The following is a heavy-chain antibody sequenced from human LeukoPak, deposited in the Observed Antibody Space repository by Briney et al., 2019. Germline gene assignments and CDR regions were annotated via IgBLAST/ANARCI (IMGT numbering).Heavy chain of an antibody. V-gene: IGHV4-39*01. CDR3: ARARWLPGYYYYYYMDV. D-gene: IGHD5-12*01. CDR1: GGSISSSSYY. CDR2: IYYSGST. Sequence: ASETLSLTCTVSGGSISSSSYYWGWIRQPPGKGLEWIGSIYYSGSTYYNPSLKSRVTISVDTSKNQFSLKLSSVTAADTAVYYCARARWLPGYYYYYYMDVWGKGTTVTVSS. J-gene: IGHJ6*03.